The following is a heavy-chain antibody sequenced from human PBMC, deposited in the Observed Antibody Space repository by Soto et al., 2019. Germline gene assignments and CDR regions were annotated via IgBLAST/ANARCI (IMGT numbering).Heavy chain of an antibody. V-gene: IGHV4-31*03. CDR3: ARLPYSSGWYRAFDI. CDR2: IYYSGST. CDR1: GGSISSGGYY. Sequence: PSETLSLTCTVSGGSISSGGYYWSWIRQHPGKGLEWIGYIYYSGSTYYNPSLKSRVTISVDTSKNQFSLKLSSVTAADTAVYYCARLPYSSGWYRAFDIWGQGTMVTVSS. J-gene: IGHJ3*02. D-gene: IGHD6-19*01.